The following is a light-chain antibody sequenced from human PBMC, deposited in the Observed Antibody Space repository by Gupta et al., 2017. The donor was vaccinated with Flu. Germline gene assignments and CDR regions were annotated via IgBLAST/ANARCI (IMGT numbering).Light chain of an antibody. CDR3: QQYNTWPWT. V-gene: IGKV3-15*01. CDR2: GAS. J-gene: IGKJ1*01. CDR1: QSVSSN. Sequence: IVMTQSPATLSVSPGERATLSCRASQSVSSNLAWFHQKPGQAPRLLIYGASTRASGIPARFSGSGSETEFTLTISSLQSEDFAVYYCQQYNTWPWTFGQGTKVEIK.